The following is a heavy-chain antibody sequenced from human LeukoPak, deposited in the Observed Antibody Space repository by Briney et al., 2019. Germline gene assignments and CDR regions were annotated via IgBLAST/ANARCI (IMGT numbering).Heavy chain of an antibody. Sequence: SETLSLTCGVSGGSVTSTNWWTWVRQPPGKGLGWIGEVHLDGRTNYNPSLKSRLTMSVDLSENHISLKLTSVTAADTAVYYCAREGGFFRPLDYSGQGTLVTVSS. CDR3: AREGGFFRPLDY. J-gene: IGHJ4*02. D-gene: IGHD3-3*01. CDR2: VHLDGRT. V-gene: IGHV4-4*02. CDR1: GGSVTSTNW.